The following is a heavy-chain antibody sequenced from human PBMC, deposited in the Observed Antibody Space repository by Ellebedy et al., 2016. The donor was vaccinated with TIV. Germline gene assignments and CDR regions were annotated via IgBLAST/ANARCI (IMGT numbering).Heavy chain of an antibody. CDR3: ARYFPGFGLDL. J-gene: IGHJ6*02. CDR2: MNANSGQT. V-gene: IGHV1-8*01. CDR1: GYTFTNFD. D-gene: IGHD2/OR15-2a*01. Sequence: ASVKVSXKASGYTFTNFDINWVRQASGQGLEWMGWMNANSGQTVFAQKFQGRVTMTRDTSTNTAYMDLSSLRSEDTAVYYCARYFPGFGLDLWGQGTTVTVSS.